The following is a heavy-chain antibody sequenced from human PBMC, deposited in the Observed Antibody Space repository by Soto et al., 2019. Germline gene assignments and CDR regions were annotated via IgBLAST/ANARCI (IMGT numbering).Heavy chain of an antibody. Sequence: PSETLSLTCTVSGGSISSYYWSWIRQPAGKGLEWIGRIYTSGSTNYNPSLKSRVTMSVDTSKNQFSLKLSSVTAADTAAYYCARDRRGRYDFWSGYWYYGMDVWGQGTTVTVSS. V-gene: IGHV4-4*07. D-gene: IGHD3-3*01. CDR3: ARDRRGRYDFWSGYWYYGMDV. CDR2: IYTSGST. CDR1: GGSISSYY. J-gene: IGHJ6*02.